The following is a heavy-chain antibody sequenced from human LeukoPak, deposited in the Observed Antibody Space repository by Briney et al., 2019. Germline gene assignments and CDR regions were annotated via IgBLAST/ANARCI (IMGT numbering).Heavy chain of an antibody. CDR1: GFTFKNYA. CDR2: IDGSGDNR. Sequence: GGSLRLSCAASGFTFKNYAMSRVRQAPGKGLEWVSSIDGSGDNRYYADSVKGRFTISRDNSGNTLYLQLRGLGAEDTATYYCAKVQMSTGWTFDFWGQGSLVTVSS. V-gene: IGHV3-23*01. D-gene: IGHD2-2*01. J-gene: IGHJ4*02. CDR3: AKVQMSTGWTFDF.